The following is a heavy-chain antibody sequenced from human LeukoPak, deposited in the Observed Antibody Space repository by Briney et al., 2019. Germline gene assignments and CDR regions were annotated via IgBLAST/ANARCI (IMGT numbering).Heavy chain of an antibody. D-gene: IGHD2-21*02. CDR2: IYSGGST. V-gene: IGHV3-66*01. Sequence: GGSLRLSCAASGFTVSSNYMSWVRQAPGKGLERVSVIYSGGSTYYADSVKGRFTISRDNSKNTLYLQMNSLRAEDTAVYYCARESPATAPKRGYFDYWGQGTLVTVSS. CDR1: GFTVSSNY. J-gene: IGHJ4*02. CDR3: ARESPATAPKRGYFDY.